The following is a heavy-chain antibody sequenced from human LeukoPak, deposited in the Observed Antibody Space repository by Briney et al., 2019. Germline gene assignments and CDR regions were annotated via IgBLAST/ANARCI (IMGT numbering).Heavy chain of an antibody. CDR1: GFTFRNAW. D-gene: IGHD3-10*01. CDR3: TTDPLYYYGSGSYYNFDY. Sequence: GGSLRLSCAAPGFTFRNAWMSWVRQAPGKGLVWVGRIKSKTDGGTTDYAAPVKGRFTISRDDSKNTLYLQMNSLKTEDTAVYYCTTDPLYYYGSGSYYNFDYWGQGTLVTVSS. J-gene: IGHJ4*02. V-gene: IGHV3-15*01. CDR2: IKSKTDGGTT.